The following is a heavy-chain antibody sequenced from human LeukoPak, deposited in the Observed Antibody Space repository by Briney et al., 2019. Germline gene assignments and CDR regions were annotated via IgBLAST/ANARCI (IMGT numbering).Heavy chain of an antibody. V-gene: IGHV3-30*02. CDR3: AKGGFQEGDHAPGLRYFDWLISFDAFDI. CDR2: IRYDGSNK. Sequence: GGSLRLSCAASGFTFSSYGMHWVRQAPGKGLEWVAFIRYDGSNKYYADSVKGRFTISRDNSKNTLYLQMNSLRAEDTAVYYCAKGGFQEGDHAPGLRYFDWLISFDAFDIWGQGTMVTVSS. CDR1: GFTFSSYG. D-gene: IGHD3-9*01. J-gene: IGHJ3*02.